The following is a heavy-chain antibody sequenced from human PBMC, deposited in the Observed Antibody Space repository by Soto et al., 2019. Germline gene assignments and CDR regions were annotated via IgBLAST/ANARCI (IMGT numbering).Heavy chain of an antibody. CDR2: ISAYNGNT. J-gene: IGHJ5*02. D-gene: IGHD3-3*01. CDR3: ARIGITIFGVVTGFYNWFDP. CDR1: GYTFTSYG. V-gene: IGHV1-18*04. Sequence: RASVKVSCKASGYTFTSYGISWVRQAPGQGLEWMGWISAYNGNTNYAQKLQGRVTMTTDTSTSTAYMELRSLRSDDTAVYYCARIGITIFGVVTGFYNWFDPWGQGTLVTVSS.